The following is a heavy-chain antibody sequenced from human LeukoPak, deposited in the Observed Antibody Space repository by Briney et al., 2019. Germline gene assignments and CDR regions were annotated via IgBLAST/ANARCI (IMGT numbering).Heavy chain of an antibody. V-gene: IGHV4-59*01. CDR1: GGSISSSY. D-gene: IGHD3-3*01. Sequence: PSETLSLTCTVSGGSISSSYWSWIRQPPGKGLEWIGYIYYSGSTNYNPSLKSRVTISVDTSKNQFSLKLSSVTAADTAVYYCARGLGDYWGQGTLVTVSS. CDR2: IYYSGST. CDR3: ARGLGDY. J-gene: IGHJ4*02.